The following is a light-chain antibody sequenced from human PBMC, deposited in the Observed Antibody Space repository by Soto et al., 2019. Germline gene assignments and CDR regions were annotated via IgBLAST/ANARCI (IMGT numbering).Light chain of an antibody. Sequence: EIVLTQSPGTLSLSPGERATLSCRASQSVSSSYLAWYQDEPGQAPRLLIYGASIRATGIPDRFSGSGSGTGFTLIISRLEPEDFAPYYCKQYGGSTPWTFGQGTKVVIK. J-gene: IGKJ1*01. CDR1: QSVSSSY. V-gene: IGKV3-20*01. CDR2: GAS. CDR3: KQYGGSTPWT.